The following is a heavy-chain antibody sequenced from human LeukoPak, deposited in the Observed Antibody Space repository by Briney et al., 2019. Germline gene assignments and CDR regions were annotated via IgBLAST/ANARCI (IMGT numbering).Heavy chain of an antibody. Sequence: GGSLRLSCAASGFTFSSYWMTWVRQAPGKGLEWVANINQGGTEKYYVDSVKGRFTVSRDNAKNPLDLQMNSLRAGDTAVYYCAKDVSFGYDLLTGYYLDYWGQGTLVTVSS. CDR2: INQGGTEK. V-gene: IGHV3-7*03. CDR1: GFTFSSYW. D-gene: IGHD3-9*01. CDR3: AKDVSFGYDLLTGYYLDY. J-gene: IGHJ4*02.